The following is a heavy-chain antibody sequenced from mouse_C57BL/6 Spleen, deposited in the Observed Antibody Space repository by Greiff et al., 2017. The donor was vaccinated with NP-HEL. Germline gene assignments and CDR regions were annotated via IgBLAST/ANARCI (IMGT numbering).Heavy chain of an antibody. Sequence: EVQLVESGGDLVKPGGSLKLSCAASGFTFSSYGMSWVRQTPDKRLEWVATISSGGSYTYYPDSVKGRFTISRDNAKNTLYLQMSSLKSEDTAMYYCARHPGSRDFDVWGTGTTVTVSS. V-gene: IGHV5-6*01. J-gene: IGHJ1*03. CDR2: ISSGGSYT. CDR1: GFTFSSYG. D-gene: IGHD1-1*01. CDR3: ARHPGSRDFDV.